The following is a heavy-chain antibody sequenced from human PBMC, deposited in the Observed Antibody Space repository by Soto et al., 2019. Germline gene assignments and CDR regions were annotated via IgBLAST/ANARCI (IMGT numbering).Heavy chain of an antibody. V-gene: IGHV1-69*13. Sequence: ASVKVSCKASGGTFSSYAISWVRRAPGQGLEWMGGIIPIFGTANYAQKFQGRVTITADESTSTAYMELSSLRSEDTAVYYCARVPHYYDSSGYFGWDAFDIWGQGTMVTVSS. CDR1: GGTFSSYA. CDR2: IIPIFGTA. D-gene: IGHD3-22*01. CDR3: ARVPHYYDSSGYFGWDAFDI. J-gene: IGHJ3*02.